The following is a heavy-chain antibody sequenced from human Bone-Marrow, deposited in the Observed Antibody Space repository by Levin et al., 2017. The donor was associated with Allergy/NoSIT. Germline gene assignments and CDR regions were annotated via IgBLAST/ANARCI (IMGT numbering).Heavy chain of an antibody. D-gene: IGHD2-21*01. CDR3: ARADIDCPVGPDD. J-gene: IGHJ4*02. CDR1: GYSFSTYW. V-gene: IGHV5-51*01. Sequence: GESLKISCKGSGYSFSTYWIAWVRQMPGKGLEWMGMIHPGDAYSKYSPSFEGQVSISADPSINTVYLQWNNLKASDSAMYYCARADIDCPVGPDDWGQGTLVTVSS. CDR2: IHPGDAYS.